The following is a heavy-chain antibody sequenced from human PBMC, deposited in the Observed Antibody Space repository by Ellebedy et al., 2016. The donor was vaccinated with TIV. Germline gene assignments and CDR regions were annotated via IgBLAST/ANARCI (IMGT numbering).Heavy chain of an antibody. Sequence: ASVKVSCKTSGGTFRSHSLNWVRQAPGQGLEWMGGLIPIFGTPNYAQNFQDRLTITADESTSTVYMELNSLRSEDTALYYCARSYCGGDCYSPFDFWGQGSLVTVTS. CDR2: LIPIFGTP. V-gene: IGHV1-69*13. J-gene: IGHJ4*02. D-gene: IGHD2-21*02. CDR1: GGTFRSHS. CDR3: ARSYCGGDCYSPFDF.